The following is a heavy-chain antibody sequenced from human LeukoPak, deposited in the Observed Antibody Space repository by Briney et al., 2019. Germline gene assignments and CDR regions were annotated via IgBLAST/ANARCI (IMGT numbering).Heavy chain of an antibody. Sequence: GGSLRLSCAASGFTFSSYEMNWVRQAPGKGLEWVSYISSGSTIYYADSVKGRFTISRDNAKNSLYLQMNSLRAEDTAVYYCARVLDSYGYFYLDYWGQGTLVTVSS. D-gene: IGHD5-18*01. CDR3: ARVLDSYGYFYLDY. J-gene: IGHJ4*02. CDR1: GFTFSSYE. V-gene: IGHV3-48*03. CDR2: ISSGSTI.